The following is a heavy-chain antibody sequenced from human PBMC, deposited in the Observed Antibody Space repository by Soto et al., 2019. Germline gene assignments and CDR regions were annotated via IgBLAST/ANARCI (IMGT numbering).Heavy chain of an antibody. Sequence: QVQLVESGGGVVQPGRSLRLSCAASGFTFSSYAMHWVRQAPGKGLEWVAVISYDGSNKYYADSVKGRFTISRDNSKNTLYLQMNSLRAEDTPVYYCARERSDYGDFLFDYWGQGTLVTVSS. CDR1: GFTFSSYA. CDR2: ISYDGSNK. J-gene: IGHJ4*02. V-gene: IGHV3-30-3*01. D-gene: IGHD4-17*01. CDR3: ARERSDYGDFLFDY.